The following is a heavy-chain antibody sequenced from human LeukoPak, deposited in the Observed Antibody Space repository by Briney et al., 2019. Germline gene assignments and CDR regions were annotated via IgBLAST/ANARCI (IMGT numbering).Heavy chain of an antibody. V-gene: IGHV3-23*05. CDR3: ARDPVTSGPGYFDY. Sequence: PGGSLRLSCAASGFTFGTYAMSWVRQAPGKGLEWVSSIYTTGSTYYADSVKGRFSISRDNSKNTLYLQMNSLRAEDTAMYYCARDPVTSGPGYFDYWGQGILVTVSS. CDR2: IYTTGST. CDR1: GFTFGTYA. J-gene: IGHJ4*02. D-gene: IGHD1-26*01.